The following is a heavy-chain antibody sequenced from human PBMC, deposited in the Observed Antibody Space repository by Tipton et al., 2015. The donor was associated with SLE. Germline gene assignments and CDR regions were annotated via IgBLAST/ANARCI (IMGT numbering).Heavy chain of an antibody. D-gene: IGHD3-3*01. CDR2: ISYDGSNK. CDR3: AKSTDFWSGYKTSMDV. V-gene: IGHV3-30*04. J-gene: IGHJ6*02. Sequence: SLRLSCAASGFTFSIYAMHWVRQAPGKGLEWVVVISYDGSNKYYADSVKGRFTISRDNSKNTLYLQMNSLRAEDTAVYYCAKSTDFWSGYKTSMDVWGQGTTVTVSS. CDR1: GFTFSIYA.